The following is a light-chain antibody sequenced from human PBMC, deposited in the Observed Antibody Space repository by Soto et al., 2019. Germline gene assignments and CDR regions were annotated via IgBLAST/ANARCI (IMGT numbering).Light chain of an antibody. Sequence: EIVLTQSPGTLSLSPGDRATLSCRASQSVSISYLAWYQQKAGQAPRLLIYGATSRATGIPDRFSGSESGTDFTLTISRLEPEDFAVYYCQQYGSSPLTFGGGTKVEIK. J-gene: IGKJ4*01. CDR2: GAT. CDR3: QQYGSSPLT. CDR1: QSVSISY. V-gene: IGKV3-20*01.